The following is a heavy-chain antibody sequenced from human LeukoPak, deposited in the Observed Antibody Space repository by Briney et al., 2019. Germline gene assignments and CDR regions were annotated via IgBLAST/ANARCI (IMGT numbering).Heavy chain of an antibody. J-gene: IGHJ5*02. V-gene: IGHV4-31*03. CDR1: GGSISSGGYY. D-gene: IGHD6-13*01. CDR3: ARELEAGIAAAGTTFDP. Sequence: SETLSLTCTVSGGSISSGGYYWSWVRQHPGRGLEWIGYIYYSGSTYYNPSLKSRVTISVDTSKNQFSLKLSSVTAADTAVYYCARELEAGIAAAGTTFDPWGQGTLVTVSS. CDR2: IYYSGST.